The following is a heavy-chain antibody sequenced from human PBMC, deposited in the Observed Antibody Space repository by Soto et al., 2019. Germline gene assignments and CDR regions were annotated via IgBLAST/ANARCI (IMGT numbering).Heavy chain of an antibody. CDR2: MSYDGSNK. CDR1: GFTFGIYA. V-gene: IGHV3-30-3*01. Sequence: QVQLVESGGGVVQPGRSLRLSCAASGFTFGIYAMHWVRQTPGTGLECVAIMSYDGSNKYYADSVKGRFTISRDNSKNTLYLQMNSLRAEDTAVYYCARDQTGITTAGGGRIDYWGQGTLVTVSS. J-gene: IGHJ4*02. D-gene: IGHD6-13*01. CDR3: ARDQTGITTAGGGRIDY.